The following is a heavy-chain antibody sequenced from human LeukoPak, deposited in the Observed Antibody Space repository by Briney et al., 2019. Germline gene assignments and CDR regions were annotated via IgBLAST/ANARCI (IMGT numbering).Heavy chain of an antibody. CDR1: GGSISSHY. V-gene: IGHV4-59*11. CDR2: IYYSGST. D-gene: IGHD3-22*01. J-gene: IGHJ4*02. CDR3: ARDSSGYDY. Sequence: SETLSLTCTVSGGSISSHYWSWIRQPPGKGLERIGYIYYSGSTNYNPSLKSRVTISVDTSKNQFSLKLSSVTAADTAVYYCARDSSGYDYWGQGTLVTVSS.